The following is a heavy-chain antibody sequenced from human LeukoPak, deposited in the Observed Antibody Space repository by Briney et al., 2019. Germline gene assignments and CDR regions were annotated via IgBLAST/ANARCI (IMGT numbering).Heavy chain of an antibody. CDR3: ARDYYGSGSYLDY. V-gene: IGHV4-4*02. J-gene: IGHJ4*02. CDR1: GGSISSRNW. D-gene: IGHD3-10*01. CDR2: IYHSGST. Sequence: SGTLSLTCAVSGGSISSRNWWSWVRQPPGKGLEWIGEIYHSGSTNYNPSLKSRVTISVDKSKNQFSLKLSSVTAADTAVYYCARDYYGSGSYLDYWGQGTLVTVSS.